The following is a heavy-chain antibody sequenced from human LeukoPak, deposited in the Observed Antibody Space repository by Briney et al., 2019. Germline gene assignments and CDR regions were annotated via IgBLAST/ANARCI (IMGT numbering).Heavy chain of an antibody. Sequence: GGSLRLSCAASGLAFSAYKMHWVRQAPRKGLVWVSRISTDGYTTDYADFVQGRFTASRDNTKNTWSLETNSLRAEDTAVYYCVVGGSPGYWGQGTLVTVSS. V-gene: IGHV3-74*01. J-gene: IGHJ4*02. CDR2: ISTDGYTT. CDR3: VVGGSPGY. D-gene: IGHD2-15*01. CDR1: GLAFSAYK.